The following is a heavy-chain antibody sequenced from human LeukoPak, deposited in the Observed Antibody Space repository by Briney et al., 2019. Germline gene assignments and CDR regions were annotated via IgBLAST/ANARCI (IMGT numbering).Heavy chain of an antibody. J-gene: IGHJ4*02. D-gene: IGHD5-12*01. V-gene: IGHV4-4*07. CDR3: ASRRGNSGYGSFDY. Sequence: SETLSLTCTASGGSISSYYWSWLRQPAGKGLEWIGRIYTSGSTNYNPSLKSRVTMSVDTSKNQFSLKLSSVTAADTAVYYCASRRGNSGYGSFDYWGQGTLVTVSS. CDR1: GGSISSYY. CDR2: IYTSGST.